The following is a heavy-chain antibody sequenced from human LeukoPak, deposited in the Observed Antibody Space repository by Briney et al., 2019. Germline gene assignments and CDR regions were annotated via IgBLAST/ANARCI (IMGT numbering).Heavy chain of an antibody. D-gene: IGHD4-17*01. CDR2: IRYDGSNK. Sequence: GGSLRLSCAASGFTFSSYGMHWDRQAPGKGLEWVAFIRYDGSNKYYADSVKGRFTISRDSSKNTLYLQMNSLRAEDTAVYYCAKDRVRGYGVHFDYWGQGTLVTVSS. CDR3: AKDRVRGYGVHFDY. V-gene: IGHV3-30*02. CDR1: GFTFSSYG. J-gene: IGHJ4*02.